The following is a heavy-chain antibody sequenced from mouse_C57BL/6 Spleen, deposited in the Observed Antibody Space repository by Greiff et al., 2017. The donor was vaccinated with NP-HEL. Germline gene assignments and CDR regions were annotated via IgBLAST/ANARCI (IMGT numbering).Heavy chain of an antibody. CDR2: IDPSDSYT. CDR3: ARRREGYWYFDV. J-gene: IGHJ1*03. CDR1: GYTFTSYW. V-gene: IGHV1-69*01. Sequence: VQLQQPGAELVMPGASVKLSCKASGYTFTSYWMHWVKQRPGQGLEWIGEIDPSDSYTNYNQKFKGKSTLTVDKSSSTAYMQLSSLTSEDSAVYYCARRREGYWYFDVWGTGTTVTVSS.